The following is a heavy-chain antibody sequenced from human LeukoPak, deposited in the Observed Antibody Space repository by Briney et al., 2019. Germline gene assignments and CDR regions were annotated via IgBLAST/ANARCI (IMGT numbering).Heavy chain of an antibody. CDR1: GFTFSSYE. Sequence: GSLRLSCAASGFTFSSYEMNWVRQATGRGLEWVSYISGSGVTMYYADSVKGRFTISRDDAKNSLYLQMNSLRAEDTAVYYCAREDIRLDYFDYWGQGTLVTVSS. CDR3: AREDIRLDYFDY. D-gene: IGHD6-19*01. V-gene: IGHV3-48*03. J-gene: IGHJ4*02. CDR2: ISGSGVTM.